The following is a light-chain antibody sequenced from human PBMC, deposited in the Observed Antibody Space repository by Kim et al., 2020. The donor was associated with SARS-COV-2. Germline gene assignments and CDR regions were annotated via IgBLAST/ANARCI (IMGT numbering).Light chain of an antibody. Sequence: QSALTQPPSASGYPGQSVTISCTGTSSDIGGYNFVAWYQQHPGKAPKVMIYEVNKRPSGVPDRFSGSKSGNTASLTVSGLQAEDEADYYCSSYAGRQNLVFGGGTQLTVL. CDR1: SSDIGGYNF. CDR2: EVN. J-gene: IGLJ2*01. V-gene: IGLV2-8*01. CDR3: SSYAGRQNLV.